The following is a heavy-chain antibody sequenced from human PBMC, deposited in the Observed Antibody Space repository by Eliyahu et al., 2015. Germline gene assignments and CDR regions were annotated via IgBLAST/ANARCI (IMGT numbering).Heavy chain of an antibody. CDR1: XGSISSGXXY. Sequence: QVQLQESGPGLVKPSQTLSLTCTVSXGSISSGXXYXSWIRXPPGKGLEWIGYIYYSGSTYYNPSLKSRVTISVDTSKNQFSLKLSSVTAADTTVYYCARDKGPGAFDIWGQGTMVTVSS. CDR3: ARDKGPGAFDI. D-gene: IGHD3-10*01. V-gene: IGHV4-30-4*01. CDR2: IYYSGST. J-gene: IGHJ3*02.